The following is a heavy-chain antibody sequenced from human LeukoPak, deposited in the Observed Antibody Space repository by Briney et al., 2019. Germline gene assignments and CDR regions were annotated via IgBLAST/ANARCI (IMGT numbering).Heavy chain of an antibody. D-gene: IGHD2-2*01. J-gene: IGHJ3*02. CDR1: GGSISSSSYY. V-gene: IGHV4-39*07. CDR3: ARDPPIVVVPAAMEGDAFDI. Sequence: SETLSLTCTVSGGSISSSSYYWGWIRQPPGKGLEWIGSIYYSGSTYYNPSLKSRVTISVDTSKNQFSLKLSSVTAADTAVYYCARDPPIVVVPAAMEGDAFDIWGQGTMVTVSS. CDR2: IYYSGST.